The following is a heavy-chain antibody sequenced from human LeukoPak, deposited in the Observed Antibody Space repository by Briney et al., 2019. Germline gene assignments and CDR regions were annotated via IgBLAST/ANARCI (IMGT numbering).Heavy chain of an antibody. CDR3: ARDRSGDDAFWSGYYTNYFDP. D-gene: IGHD3-3*01. Sequence: GGSLRLSCAASGFTLSSYNMNWVRQAPGKGLEWVSYISSTSRTLYYADSVKGRFTISRDNAKNSLYLQMNSLRAEDTAVYFCARDRSGDDAFWSGYYTNYFDPWGQGTLVTVSS. V-gene: IGHV3-48*01. CDR2: ISSTSRTL. CDR1: GFTLSSYN. J-gene: IGHJ5*02.